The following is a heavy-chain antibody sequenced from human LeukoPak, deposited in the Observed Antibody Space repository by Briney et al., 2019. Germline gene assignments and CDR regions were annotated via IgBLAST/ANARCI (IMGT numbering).Heavy chain of an antibody. V-gene: IGHV3-53*01. CDR1: GFTFLSYA. CDR3: ARALYSYGYGIDY. D-gene: IGHD5-18*01. J-gene: IGHJ4*02. CDR2: IYSGAST. Sequence: GGSLRLSCSASGFTFLSYAMHWVRQAPGKGLEWVSVIYSGASTYYADSVKGRFTISRDNSKNTLYLQMNSLRAEDTAVYYCARALYSYGYGIDYWGQGTLVTVSS.